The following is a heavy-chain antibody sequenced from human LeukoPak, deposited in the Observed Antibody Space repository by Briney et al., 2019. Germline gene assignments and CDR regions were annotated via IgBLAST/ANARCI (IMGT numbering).Heavy chain of an antibody. CDR2: IKQDGSEE. D-gene: IGHD1-1*01. J-gene: IGHJ3*02. Sequence: PGGSLRLSCAASGFTFNSYWMSWVRQPPGKGLEWVANIKQDGSEEYYVDSVKGRFTISRDNSKSTLYLQMNGLRAEDTAIFYCAKSLFTSATGTGRAFHIWGQGTRVTVSS. CDR3: AKSLFTSATGTGRAFHI. CDR1: GFTFNSYW. V-gene: IGHV3-7*03.